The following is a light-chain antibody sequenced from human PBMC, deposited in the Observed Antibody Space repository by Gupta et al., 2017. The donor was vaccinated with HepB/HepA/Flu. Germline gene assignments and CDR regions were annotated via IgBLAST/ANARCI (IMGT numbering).Light chain of an antibody. J-gene: IGKJ5*01. CDR3: RQRIQLPIT. CDR2: EAS. V-gene: IGKV2D-29*01. CDR1: QCRLHADGKTY. Sequence: DIVMSQTTLSLSVTPGQPSSSSCNSTQCRLHADGKTYLYWYLQKPGQPPQLLIHEASNRGSGVPDRFSGSGSGTDFTLTISRVEAEDVGVYYCRQRIQLPITFGQGTLLDIK.